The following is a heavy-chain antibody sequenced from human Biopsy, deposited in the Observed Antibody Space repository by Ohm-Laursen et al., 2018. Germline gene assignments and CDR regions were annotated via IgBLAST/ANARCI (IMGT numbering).Heavy chain of an antibody. CDR2: IWYDGTNE. CDR1: GFTFGHYA. J-gene: IGHJ2*01. D-gene: IGHD6-19*01. V-gene: IGHV3-33*01. Sequence: SLRLSCAASGFTFGHYAMHWVRQAPGKGLAWLSLIWYDGTNEDYADSVKGRFTISRDNSKNTLYLQINTLTLEDTAFYYCARGLSSGWYGYFDVWGRGTLVTVSS. CDR3: ARGLSSGWYGYFDV.